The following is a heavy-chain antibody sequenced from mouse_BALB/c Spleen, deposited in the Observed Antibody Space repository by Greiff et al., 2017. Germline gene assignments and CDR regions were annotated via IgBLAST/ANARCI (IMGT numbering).Heavy chain of an antibody. Sequence: QVQLQQSGAELAKPGASVKMSCKASGYTFTSYWMHWVKQRPGQGLEWIGYINPSTGYTEYNQKFKDKATLTADKSSSTAYMQLSSLTSEDSAVYYCARSLYDYGSSYDAMDYWGQGTSVTVSS. CDR3: ARSLYDYGSSYDAMDY. CDR2: INPSTGYT. V-gene: IGHV1-7*01. D-gene: IGHD1-1*01. J-gene: IGHJ4*01. CDR1: GYTFTSYW.